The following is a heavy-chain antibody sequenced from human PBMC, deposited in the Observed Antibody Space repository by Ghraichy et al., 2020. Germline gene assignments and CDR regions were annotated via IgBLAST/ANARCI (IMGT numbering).Heavy chain of an antibody. Sequence: GESLNISCAASGFTFSSSAMSWVRQAPGKGLEWVSAISGGGASAYYADSVKGRFTISRDNSKNTLYLQMNSLRAEDTAVYYCAKVVRGVISALEYWGQGTLVTVSS. V-gene: IGHV3-23*01. CDR2: ISGGGASA. J-gene: IGHJ4*02. D-gene: IGHD3-10*01. CDR1: GFTFSSSA. CDR3: AKVVRGVISALEY.